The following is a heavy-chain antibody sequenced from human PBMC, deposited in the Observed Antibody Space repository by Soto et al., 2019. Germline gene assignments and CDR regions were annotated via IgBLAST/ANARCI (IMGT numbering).Heavy chain of an antibody. CDR1: GYTFTGYY. CDR3: ARDLEKGGGSAGFDS. CDR2: INPNSGGT. D-gene: IGHD2-15*01. V-gene: IGHV1-2*02. Sequence: QVQLVQSGAEVKKPGASVKVSCKASGYTFTGYYIHWVRQAPGQGLEWMGWINPNSGGTKYPQKFQGRVTMTRDTSIRTVYMSLTGLKSDDRAVYFCARDLEKGGGSAGFDSGGQGTLVAVSS. J-gene: IGHJ4*02.